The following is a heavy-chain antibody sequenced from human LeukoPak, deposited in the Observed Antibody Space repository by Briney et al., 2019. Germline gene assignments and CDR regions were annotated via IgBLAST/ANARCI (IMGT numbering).Heavy chain of an antibody. CDR1: GYTFTNND. CDR3: AREGSTGMGDY. Sequence: GASVKVSCKASGYTFTNNDFHWVRQATGQGLEWVGWMNPLSGKTGYAEKFQGRVTITADESTSTAYMELSSLRSEDTAVYYCAREGSTGMGDYWGQGTLVTVSS. CDR2: MNPLSGKT. J-gene: IGHJ4*02. D-gene: IGHD1-26*01. V-gene: IGHV1-8*01.